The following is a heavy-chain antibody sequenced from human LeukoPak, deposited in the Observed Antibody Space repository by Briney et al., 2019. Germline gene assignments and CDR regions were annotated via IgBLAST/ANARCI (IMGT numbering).Heavy chain of an antibody. CDR1: GFTVSSNY. CDR2: IYSGGST. Sequence: PGGSLRLSCAASGFTVSSNYMSWVRQAPGKGLEWVSVIYSGGSTYYADSVKGRFTISRDNSKNTLYLQMNSLRAEDTAVYYCAREDLQDAFDIWGQGTMVTVSS. J-gene: IGHJ3*02. D-gene: IGHD4-11*01. V-gene: IGHV3-53*01. CDR3: AREDLQDAFDI.